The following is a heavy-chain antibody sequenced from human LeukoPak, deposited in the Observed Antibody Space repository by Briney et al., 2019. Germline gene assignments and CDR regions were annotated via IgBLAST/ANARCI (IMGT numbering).Heavy chain of an antibody. Sequence: TSVKVSFKASGFTFISSAMQWLRQARGQRLEWIGWIVVGSGKTNYAQKFQERVTITRDMSTSTAHMELSSLRSEDTAVYYCAAASRYSSGWFDFDYWGQGTLVTVSS. J-gene: IGHJ4*02. CDR1: GFTFISSA. V-gene: IGHV1-58*02. D-gene: IGHD6-19*01. CDR2: IVVGSGKT. CDR3: AAASRYSSGWFDFDY.